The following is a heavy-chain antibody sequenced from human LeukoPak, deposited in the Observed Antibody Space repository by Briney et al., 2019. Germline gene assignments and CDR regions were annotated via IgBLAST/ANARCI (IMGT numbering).Heavy chain of an antibody. D-gene: IGHD3-22*01. V-gene: IGHV4-38-2*02. CDR1: GYSISSGYY. Sequence: SETLSLTCTVSGYSISSGYYWGWIRQPPGKGLEWIGSIYHSGSTYYNPSLKSRVTISVDTSKNQFSLKLSSVTAADTAVYYCARSLHYYDSSGYYYWGQGTLVTVSS. CDR3: ARSLHYYDSSGYYY. CDR2: IYHSGST. J-gene: IGHJ4*02.